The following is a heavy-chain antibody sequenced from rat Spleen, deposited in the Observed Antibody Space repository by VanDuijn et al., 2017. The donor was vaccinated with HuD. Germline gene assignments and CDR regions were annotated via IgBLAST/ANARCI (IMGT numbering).Heavy chain of an antibody. V-gene: IGHV5-25*01. J-gene: IGHJ3*01. CDR3: ARQDTSGYSNWFAY. Sequence: EVQLVESGGGLVQPGRSLKLSCVASGFTFNKYWMNWIRQAPTKGLEWVASINPGGYNTYYRDSVKGRFTVSRDNSKSTLYLQVDSLRSEDTATYYCARQDTSGYSNWFAYWGQGTLVTVSS. CDR2: INPGGYNT. D-gene: IGHD4-3*01. CDR1: GFTFNKYW.